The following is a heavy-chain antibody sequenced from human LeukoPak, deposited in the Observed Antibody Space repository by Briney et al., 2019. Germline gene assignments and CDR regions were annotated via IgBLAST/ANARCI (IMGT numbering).Heavy chain of an antibody. J-gene: IGHJ3*02. CDR2: IYHSGST. D-gene: IGHD3-10*01. CDR3: XRXQGXXWFGEFXAXDI. Sequence: PSETLSLTCAVSGGSISSGGYSWSWIRQPPGKGLEWIGYIYHSGSTYYNPSLKSRVTISVNRAKNQFSLKLSSVTAADRAVYYCXRXQGXXWFGEFXAXDIWGQXXXVTV. CDR1: GGSISSGGYS. V-gene: IGHV4-30-2*01.